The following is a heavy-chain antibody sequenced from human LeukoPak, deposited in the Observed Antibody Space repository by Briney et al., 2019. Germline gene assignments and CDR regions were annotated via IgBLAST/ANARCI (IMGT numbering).Heavy chain of an antibody. V-gene: IGHV3-23*05. CDR1: GFTFSLYA. J-gene: IGHJ3*02. CDR3: AKEAQWLVVGTFDI. Sequence: GGSLRLSCAASGFTFSLYAMNWVRQAPGKGLEWVSGITSSGSKTYYADSVKGRFTISRDNSKNTLYLQMNSLRAEDTAIYYCAKEAQWLVVGTFDIWGQGTMVTVSS. D-gene: IGHD6-19*01. CDR2: ITSSGSKT.